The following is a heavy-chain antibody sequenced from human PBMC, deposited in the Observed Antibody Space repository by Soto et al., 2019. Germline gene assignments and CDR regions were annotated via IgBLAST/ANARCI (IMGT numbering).Heavy chain of an antibody. Sequence: SETLSLTCAVYGGSFSGYYWSWIRQPPGKGLEWIGEINHSGSTNYNPSLKSRVTISVDTSKNQFSLKLSSVTAADTAVYYCAGGYCSSTSCYAGRYFDYWGQGTLVTVSS. J-gene: IGHJ4*02. CDR2: INHSGST. CDR3: AGGYCSSTSCYAGRYFDY. D-gene: IGHD2-2*01. CDR1: GGSFSGYY. V-gene: IGHV4-34*01.